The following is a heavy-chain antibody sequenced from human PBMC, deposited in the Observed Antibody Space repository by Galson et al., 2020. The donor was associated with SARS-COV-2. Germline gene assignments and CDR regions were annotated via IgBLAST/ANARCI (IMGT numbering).Heavy chain of an antibody. CDR1: GFTFSSYG. D-gene: IGHD3-10*01. V-gene: IGHV3-33*01. Sequence: GGSLRLSCAASGFTFSSYGMHWVRQAPGKGLEWVAVIWYDGSNKYYADSVKGRFTISRDNSKNTLYLQMNSLRAEDTAVYYCARDARDLWFGEYNWFDPLGQGTLVTVSS. CDR3: ARDARDLWFGEYNWFDP. CDR2: IWYDGSNK. J-gene: IGHJ5*02.